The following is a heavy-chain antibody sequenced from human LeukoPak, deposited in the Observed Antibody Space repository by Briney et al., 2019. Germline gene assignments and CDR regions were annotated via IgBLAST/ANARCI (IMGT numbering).Heavy chain of an antibody. J-gene: IGHJ4*02. V-gene: IGHV3-23*01. CDR2: ISSSGGGI. CDR3: AKDPLSYYQVPVGY. D-gene: IGHD2-2*01. CDR1: GITLCNYD. Sequence: GGSLRLSCAASGITLCNYDMSWIRQAPGKGLEWVSDISSSGGGIYYADSVKGRFTISRDHSKNTVHLQMKTLRAEDTAVYYCAKDPLSYYQVPVGYWGRGTMVSVSP.